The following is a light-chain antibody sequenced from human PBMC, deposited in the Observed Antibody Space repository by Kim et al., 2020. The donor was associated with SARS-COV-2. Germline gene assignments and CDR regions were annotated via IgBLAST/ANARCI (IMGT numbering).Light chain of an antibody. CDR2: GAS. J-gene: IGKJ2*01. Sequence: EIVMTQSPATLSVSPGERVTLSCRASQSVRNNLAWYQQKPGQAPRLLIYGASTGATGIPARFSGSGSGTEFTLTISSLQSEDFAVYYCQQYNNWPPYTFGQGTKLEI. CDR3: QQYNNWPPYT. CDR1: QSVRNN. V-gene: IGKV3-15*01.